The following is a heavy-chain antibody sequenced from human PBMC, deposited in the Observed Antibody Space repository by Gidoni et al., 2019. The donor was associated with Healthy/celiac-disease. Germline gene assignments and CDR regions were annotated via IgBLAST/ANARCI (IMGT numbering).Heavy chain of an antibody. CDR2: IYSGGST. V-gene: IGHV3-53*01. CDR3: ARDCSGGSCYSY. CDR1: GFTVSSNY. D-gene: IGHD2-15*01. J-gene: IGHJ4*02. Sequence: EVQLGEPGGGLIQPGGSLRLSCAASGFTVSSNYMSWVRQAPGKGLEWVSVIYSGGSTYYADSVKGRFTISRDNSKNTLYLQMNSLRAEDTAVYYCARDCSGGSCYSYWGQGTLVTVSS.